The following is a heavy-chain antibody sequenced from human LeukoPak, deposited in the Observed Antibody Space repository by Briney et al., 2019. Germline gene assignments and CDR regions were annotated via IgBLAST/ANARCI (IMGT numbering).Heavy chain of an antibody. CDR2: ISSSGSPI. V-gene: IGHV3-48*02. CDR1: GFFFSSYS. D-gene: IGHD3-22*01. Sequence: GGSLRLSCTASGFFFSSYSMNWVRQAPGKGLEWLSYISSSGSPIHYADSVKGRFIISRDNAKNSLYLQMSNLTDEDTAVYYCARGATGYYYDSSGPVSAFDIWGQGTMVTVSS. CDR3: ARGATGYYYDSSGPVSAFDI. J-gene: IGHJ3*02.